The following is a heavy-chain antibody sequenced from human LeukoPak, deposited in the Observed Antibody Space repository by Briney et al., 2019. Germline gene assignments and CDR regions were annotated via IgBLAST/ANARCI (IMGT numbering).Heavy chain of an antibody. V-gene: IGHV4-34*01. CDR1: GGSFSGYY. Sequence: KTSETLSLTCAVYGGSFSGYYWSWIRQPPGKGLEWIGEINHSESTNYNPSLKSRVTISVDTSKNQFSLKLSSVTAADTAVYYCARGPPASRIAARGYFDYWGQGTLVTASS. CDR2: INHSEST. D-gene: IGHD6-6*01. J-gene: IGHJ4*02. CDR3: ARGPPASRIAARGYFDY.